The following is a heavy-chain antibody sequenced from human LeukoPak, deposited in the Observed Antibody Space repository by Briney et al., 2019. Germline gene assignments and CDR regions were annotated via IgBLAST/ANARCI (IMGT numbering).Heavy chain of an antibody. Sequence: GGSLRLSCAASGFTFSSYWMSWVRQAPGKGLEWVAVISYDGSNKYYADSVKGRFTISRDNSKNTLYLQMNSLRAEDTAVYYCARPPAGYYYYYMDVWGKGTTVTVSS. CDR1: GFTFSSYW. CDR2: ISYDGSNK. CDR3: ARPPAGYYYYYMDV. V-gene: IGHV3-30*03. D-gene: IGHD3-10*01. J-gene: IGHJ6*03.